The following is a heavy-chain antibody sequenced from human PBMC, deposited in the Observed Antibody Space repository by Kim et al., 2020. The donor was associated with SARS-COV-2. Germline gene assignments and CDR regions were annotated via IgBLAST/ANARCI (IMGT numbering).Heavy chain of an antibody. V-gene: IGHV4-59*01. Sequence: PSLKSRVTISVDTSKNQFSLKLSSVTAADTAVYYCARDVASSGPYYFDYWGQGTLVTVSS. J-gene: IGHJ4*02. D-gene: IGHD6-19*01. CDR3: ARDVASSGPYYFDY.